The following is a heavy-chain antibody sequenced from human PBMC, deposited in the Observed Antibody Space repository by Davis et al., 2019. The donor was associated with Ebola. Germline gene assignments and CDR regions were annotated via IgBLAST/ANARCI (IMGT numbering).Heavy chain of an antibody. CDR1: GYTFYNYG. CDR3: ARNPLLGATGDFDY. J-gene: IGHJ4*02. Sequence: AASVKVSCKPSGYTFYNYGITWVRQAPGQGLEWTGGIIPISRTSNYAQKFQGRVTITADESTNTAYMELSSLRSADTAVYYCARNPLLGATGDFDYWGQGTLVSVSS. CDR2: IIPISRTS. V-gene: IGHV1-69*13. D-gene: IGHD1-26*01.